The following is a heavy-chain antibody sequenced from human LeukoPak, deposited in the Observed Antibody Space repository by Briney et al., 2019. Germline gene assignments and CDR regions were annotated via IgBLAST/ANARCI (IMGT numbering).Heavy chain of an antibody. D-gene: IGHD6-13*01. CDR2: IKQDGSEK. CDR1: GFNFNNYW. J-gene: IGHJ3*02. V-gene: IGHV3-7*01. Sequence: PGGSLRLSCAASGFNFNNYWMAWVRQTPGKGLEWLASIKQDGSEKYYVDSVKGRFTVSRDNADNLLYLQMNRLRAEDTAVFYCARSSRSSWFYAFDIWGQGTLVTVSA. CDR3: ARSSRSSWFYAFDI.